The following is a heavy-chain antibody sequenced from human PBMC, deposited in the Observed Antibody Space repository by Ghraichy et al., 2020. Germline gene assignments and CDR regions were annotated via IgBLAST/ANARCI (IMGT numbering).Heavy chain of an antibody. CDR1: GFTFSSYA. V-gene: IGHV3-30-3*01. J-gene: IGHJ5*02. CDR3: AREGGYCTNGVCPNWFDP. Sequence: GGSLRLSCAASGFTFSSYAMHWVRQAPGKGLEWVAVISYDGSNKYYADSVKGRFTISRDNSKNTLYLQMNSLRAEDTAVYYCAREGGYCTNGVCPNWFDPWGQGTLVTVSS. D-gene: IGHD2-8*01. CDR2: ISYDGSNK.